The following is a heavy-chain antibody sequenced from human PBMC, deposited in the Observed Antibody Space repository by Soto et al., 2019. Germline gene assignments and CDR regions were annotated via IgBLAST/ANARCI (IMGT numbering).Heavy chain of an antibody. Sequence: ASVKVSCKASGYSFTSYYMHWVRQAPGQGLEWMGIINPSGGSTSYAQKFQGRVTMTRDTSTSTVYMELSSLRSEDTAVYYCARAGSSNYFDYWGQGTLVTVSS. CDR3: ARAGSSNYFDY. D-gene: IGHD1-26*01. J-gene: IGHJ4*02. V-gene: IGHV1-46*01. CDR2: INPSGGST. CDR1: GYSFTSYY.